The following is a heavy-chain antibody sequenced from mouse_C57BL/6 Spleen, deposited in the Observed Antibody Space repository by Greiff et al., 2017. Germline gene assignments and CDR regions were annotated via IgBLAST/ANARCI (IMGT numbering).Heavy chain of an antibody. CDR3: TRWEVTTRNCAY. Sequence: QVQLQQSGAELVRPGASVTLSCKASGYTFTDYEMHWVKQTPVHGLEWIGAIGPETGGSASNQEFKGKAILTAGKSSSTADMELRSLTSEDYAVYYCTRWEVTTRNCAYWGQGTTLTVSA. CDR2: IGPETGGS. V-gene: IGHV1-15*01. J-gene: IGHJ2*01. CDR1: GYTFTDYE. D-gene: IGHD2-2*01.